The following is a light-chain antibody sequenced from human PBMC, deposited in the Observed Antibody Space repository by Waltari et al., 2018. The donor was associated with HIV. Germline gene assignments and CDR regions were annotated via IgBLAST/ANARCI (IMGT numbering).Light chain of an antibody. CDR3: GAWDDNLRGV. J-gene: IGLJ2*01. CDR1: YSNIGSHY. CDR2: KKN. V-gene: IGLV1-47*01. Sequence: QAVLTQTPSASASPGQQITIPCSGHYSNIGSHYVYWYHQFPGRAPQLLLYKKNQRSSGVPDRFSGSKSGTSASLTISGLRSEDEGTYFCGAWDDNLRGVFGGGTRVTVL.